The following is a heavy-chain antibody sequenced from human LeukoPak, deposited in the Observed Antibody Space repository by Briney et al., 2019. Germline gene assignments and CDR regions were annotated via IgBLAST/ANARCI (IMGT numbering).Heavy chain of an antibody. CDR1: GYTFTGYY. CDR2: INPNSGGT. D-gene: IGHD3-3*01. CDR3: ARGGQWRYTGKYYDFWSGYYTGYYFDY. J-gene: IGHJ4*02. V-gene: IGHV1-2*02. Sequence: GASVKVSCKASGYTFTGYYMHWVRQAPGQGLEWMGWINPNSGGTNYAQKFQGRVTMTRDTSISTAYMELSRLRSDDTAVYYCARGGQWRYTGKYYDFWSGYYTGYYFDYWGQGTLVTVSS.